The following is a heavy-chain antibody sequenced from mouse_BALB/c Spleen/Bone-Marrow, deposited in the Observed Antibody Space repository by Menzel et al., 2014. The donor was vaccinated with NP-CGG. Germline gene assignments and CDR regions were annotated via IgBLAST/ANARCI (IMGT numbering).Heavy chain of an antibody. Sequence: EVMLVESGGGLVQPGGSLRLSCATSYFTFTDYYMSWVRQPPVKALEWLGFIRNKANGYTTEYSASVKGRFTISRDNSQSILYLQMNTLRAEDSATYYCARDTYGRDYWGQGTTLTVSS. V-gene: IGHV7-3*02. CDR3: ARDTYGRDY. D-gene: IGHD1-1*01. CDR2: IRNKANGYTT. J-gene: IGHJ2*01. CDR1: YFTFTDYY.